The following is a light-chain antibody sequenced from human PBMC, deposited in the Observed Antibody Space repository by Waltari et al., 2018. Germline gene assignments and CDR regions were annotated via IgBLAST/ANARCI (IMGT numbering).Light chain of an antibody. CDR2: EVS. CDR3: SSYTSSHVL. J-gene: IGLJ3*02. V-gene: IGLV2-14*01. Sequence: QSALTQPASVSGSPGQSITISCTGSSSDVGFYKYVCWYQQRPGKAPKLIIYEVSNRPSGVSDRFSGSKSGNTASLTISGLQAEDEADYYCSSYTSSHVLFGGGTKLTVL. CDR1: SSDVGFYKY.